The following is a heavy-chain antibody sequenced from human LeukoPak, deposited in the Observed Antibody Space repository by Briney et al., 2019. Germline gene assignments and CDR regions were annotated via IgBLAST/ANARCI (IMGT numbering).Heavy chain of an antibody. Sequence: PGGSLRLSCAASGFTFSSYAMSWVRQAPGKGLEWVSAISGSGGSTYYADSVKGRFTISRDNSKNTLYLQTNSLRAEDTAVYYCATLDGSGLTYDAFDIWGQGTMVTVSS. D-gene: IGHD3-10*01. CDR2: ISGSGGST. CDR3: ATLDGSGLTYDAFDI. CDR1: GFTFSSYA. V-gene: IGHV3-23*01. J-gene: IGHJ3*02.